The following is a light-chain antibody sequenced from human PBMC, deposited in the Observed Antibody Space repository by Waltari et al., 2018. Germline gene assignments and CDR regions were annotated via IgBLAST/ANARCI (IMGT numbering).Light chain of an antibody. CDR3: QQLNTYPLT. Sequence: IQLTQSPSSRSASVGDRVTITCRASQGISSYLAWYQQKPGKAPKLLIYAASTLQSGVPSRFSGSGSGTGFTLTISSLQPEDFATYYCQQLNTYPLTFGPGTKVDIK. J-gene: IGKJ3*01. CDR1: QGISSY. CDR2: AAS. V-gene: IGKV1-9*01.